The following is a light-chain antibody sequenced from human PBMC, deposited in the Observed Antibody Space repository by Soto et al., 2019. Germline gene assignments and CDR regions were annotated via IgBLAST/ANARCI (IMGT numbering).Light chain of an antibody. V-gene: IGKV3-20*01. J-gene: IGKJ5*01. CDR3: QQYGSSPIT. CDR1: QSVTSSY. CDR2: GAS. Sequence: EIVLTHSPDTLSLSPWEIATLSCRASQSVTSSYLAWWQQRPGQAPRLLIYGASTRATGIPARFSGSGSGTDFTLTISRLEPEDFAVYYCQQYGSSPITFGQGTRLEIK.